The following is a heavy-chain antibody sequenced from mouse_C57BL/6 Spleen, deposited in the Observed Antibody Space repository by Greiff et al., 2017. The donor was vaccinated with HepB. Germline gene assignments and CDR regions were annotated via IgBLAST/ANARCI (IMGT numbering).Heavy chain of an antibody. J-gene: IGHJ2*01. D-gene: IGHD4-1*01. V-gene: IGHV5-17*01. CDR1: GFTFSDYG. CDR3: ARRDGTGYYFDY. CDR2: ISSGSSTI. Sequence: EVKLMESGGGLVKPGGSLKLSCAASGFTFSDYGMHWVRQAPEKGLEWVAYISSGSSTIYYADTVKGRFTISRDNAKNTLFLQMTSLGSEDTAMYYCARRDGTGYYFDYWVQGTTLTVSS.